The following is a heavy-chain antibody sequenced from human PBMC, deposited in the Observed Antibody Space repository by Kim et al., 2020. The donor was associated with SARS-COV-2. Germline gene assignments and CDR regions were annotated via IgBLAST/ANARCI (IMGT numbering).Heavy chain of an antibody. CDR3: VKVDEEFDN. Sequence: SETLSLTCAVSGGSTISDTYYWGWVRQPPGKGLEWIGSITHGGSTYYDPSLKGRVTISIDTSNNQFFLRLSSVTAADTAVYFCVKVDEEFDNWGQGTLVTVST. CDR1: GGSTISDTYY. J-gene: IGHJ4*02. CDR2: ITHGGST. V-gene: IGHV4-39*07.